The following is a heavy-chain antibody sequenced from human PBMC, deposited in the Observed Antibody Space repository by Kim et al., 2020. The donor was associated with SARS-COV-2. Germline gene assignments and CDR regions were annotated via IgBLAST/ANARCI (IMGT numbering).Heavy chain of an antibody. Sequence: GESLKISCKGSGYSFTSYWISWVRQMPGKGLEWMGSIYPGDSDTNYSPSFQGHVTISADKSISTAYLQWSSLKASDTAMYYCARQGSGLAAAGTGAFDIWGQGTMVTVSS. CDR3: ARQGSGLAAAGTGAFDI. D-gene: IGHD6-13*01. V-gene: IGHV5-51*01. CDR1: GYSFTSYW. CDR2: IYPGDSDT. J-gene: IGHJ3*02.